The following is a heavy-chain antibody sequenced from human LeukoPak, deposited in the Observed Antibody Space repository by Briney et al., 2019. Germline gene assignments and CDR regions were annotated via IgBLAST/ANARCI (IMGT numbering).Heavy chain of an antibody. CDR2: ISSSSSYI. CDR3: ARDGGYSYGFDY. CDR1: GFTFSSYS. V-gene: IGHV3-21*01. D-gene: IGHD5-18*01. J-gene: IGHJ4*02. Sequence: GGSLRLSCAASGFTFSSYSMIWVRQAPGKGLEWVSSISSSSSYIYYADSVKGRFTISRDNAKNSLYLQMNSLRAEDTAVYYCARDGGYSYGFDYWGQGTLVTVSS.